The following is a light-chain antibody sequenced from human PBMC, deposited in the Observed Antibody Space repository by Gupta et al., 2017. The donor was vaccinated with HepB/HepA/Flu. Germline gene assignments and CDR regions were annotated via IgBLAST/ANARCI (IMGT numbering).Light chain of an antibody. CDR1: SSNSGGRT. V-gene: IGLV1-44*01. CDR2: NSN. J-gene: IGLJ2*01. Sequence: QSLLTQPPSASGTPGQRVTISCSGGSSNSGGRTVNWYQHFPGTAPKLLIYNSNQRPSGIPDRFSGSRSGTSASLAISGLQHEDEADYYCAAWDDSLKGWVFGGGTKLTVL. CDR3: AAWDDSLKGWV.